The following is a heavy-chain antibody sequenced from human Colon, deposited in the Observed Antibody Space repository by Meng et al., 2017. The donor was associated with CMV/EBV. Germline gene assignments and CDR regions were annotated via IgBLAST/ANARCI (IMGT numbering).Heavy chain of an antibody. CDR2: ISSSSSYI. Sequence: FNFSSYSMNWVRQAPGKGLEWVSAISSSSSYIYYADSVKGRFTISRDNAKNSLYLQMNSLRAEDTAVYYCARFGVANINYYYGMDVWGQGTTVTVSS. V-gene: IGHV3-21*01. D-gene: IGHD3-3*01. J-gene: IGHJ6*02. CDR3: ARFGVANINYYYGMDV. CDR1: FNFSSYS.